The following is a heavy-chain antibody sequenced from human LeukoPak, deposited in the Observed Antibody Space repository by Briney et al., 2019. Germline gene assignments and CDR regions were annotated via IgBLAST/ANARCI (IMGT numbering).Heavy chain of an antibody. V-gene: IGHV3-23*01. CDR1: GFTFSSYA. CDR2: ISGRGGST. CDR3: AKVSYDTSGYYYGSYDC. D-gene: IGHD3-22*01. J-gene: IGHJ4*02. Sequence: GGSLRLSCAASGFTFSSYAMSWVRQAPGKGLEWVSAISGRGGSTYYAASVKGRFTISRDNSKNTLYLQMDSLRADDTAVYYCAKVSYDTSGYYYGSYDCWGQGTLVTVSS.